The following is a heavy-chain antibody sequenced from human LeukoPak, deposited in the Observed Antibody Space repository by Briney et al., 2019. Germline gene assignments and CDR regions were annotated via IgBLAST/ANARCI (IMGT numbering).Heavy chain of an antibody. CDR2: IYYGGST. CDR3: ARHYYYDSSGYYYDY. V-gene: IGHV4-39*01. D-gene: IGHD3-22*01. J-gene: IGHJ4*02. CDR1: GGSVSKNSDY. Sequence: KPSETLSLNCTVSGGSVSKNSDYWGWIRQPPGKGLEWIGSIYYGGSTNYNPSLKSRVTISVDTSKNQFSLKLSSVTAADTAVYYCARHYYYDSSGYYYDYWGQGTLVTVSS.